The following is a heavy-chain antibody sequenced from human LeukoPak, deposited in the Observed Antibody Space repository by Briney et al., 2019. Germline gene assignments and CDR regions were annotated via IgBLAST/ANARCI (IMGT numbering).Heavy chain of an antibody. CDR3: ARGEDDFWSGYGKYYFDY. Sequence: GASVKVSCKASGGTFSSYAISWVRQAPGQGLEWMGGIIPIFGTANYAQKFQGRVTITADESTSTAYMELSSLRSEDTAVYYCARGEDDFWSGYGKYYFDYWGQGTLVTVSS. J-gene: IGHJ4*02. V-gene: IGHV1-69*13. CDR2: IIPIFGTA. CDR1: GGTFSSYA. D-gene: IGHD3-3*01.